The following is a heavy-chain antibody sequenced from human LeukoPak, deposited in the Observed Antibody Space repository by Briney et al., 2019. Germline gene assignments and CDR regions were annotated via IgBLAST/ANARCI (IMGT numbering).Heavy chain of an antibody. Sequence: RAGGSLRLSCAASGFTFTSYSMNWVRQAPGKGLEWVSTISGSGGSTYYADSVKGRFTISRDNSKNTLYLQMNSLRAEDTAVYYCAKDYSSGWFYGMDVWGQGTTVTVSS. CDR3: AKDYSSGWFYGMDV. V-gene: IGHV3-23*01. D-gene: IGHD6-19*01. J-gene: IGHJ6*02. CDR1: GFTFTSYS. CDR2: ISGSGGST.